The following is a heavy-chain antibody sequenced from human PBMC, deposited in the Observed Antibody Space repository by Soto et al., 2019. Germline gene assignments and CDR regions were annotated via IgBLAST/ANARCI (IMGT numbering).Heavy chain of an antibody. Sequence: GGSLRLSCAASGFTFSSYWMSWVRQAPGKGLEWVANIKQDGSEKYYVDSVKGRFTISRDNAKNSLYLQMNSLRAEDTSVYYCARDAYRIAVAGTGSFDYWGQGTLVTVSS. CDR2: IKQDGSEK. CDR3: ARDAYRIAVAGTGSFDY. D-gene: IGHD6-19*01. J-gene: IGHJ4*02. CDR1: GFTFSSYW. V-gene: IGHV3-7*01.